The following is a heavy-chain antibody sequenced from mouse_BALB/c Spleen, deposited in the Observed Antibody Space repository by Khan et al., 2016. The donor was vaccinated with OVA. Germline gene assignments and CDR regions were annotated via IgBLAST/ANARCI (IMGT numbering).Heavy chain of an antibody. Sequence: EVQLQESGPGLVKPSQSLSLTCTVTGYSITSDYAWNWIRQFPGNNLEWMGYISYSGNTKYTPSLKNRISITRDTSKNQFFLQLNSVTIEDTATYYCARIKGGDFYYWGQGTTLTVSS. V-gene: IGHV3-2*02. CDR1: GYSITSDYA. CDR3: ARIKGGDFYY. CDR2: ISYSGNT. J-gene: IGHJ2*01.